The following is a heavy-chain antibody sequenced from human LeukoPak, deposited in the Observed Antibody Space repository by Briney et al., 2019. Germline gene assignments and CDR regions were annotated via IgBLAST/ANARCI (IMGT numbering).Heavy chain of an antibody. CDR3: ARSSGWYSPMDY. V-gene: IGHV4-4*07. D-gene: IGHD6-19*01. Sequence: SETLSLTCTVSGGSISSYYWSWIRQPAGKGLEWIGRIYTSGSTNYNPSLKSRVTMSVDTTKNQYSLKLSSVAAADTAVYYCARSSGWYSPMDYWGQGTLVTVSS. CDR2: IYTSGST. J-gene: IGHJ4*02. CDR1: GGSISSYY.